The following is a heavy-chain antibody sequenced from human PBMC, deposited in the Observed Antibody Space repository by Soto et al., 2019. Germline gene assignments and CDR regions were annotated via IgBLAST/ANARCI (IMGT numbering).Heavy chain of an antibody. Sequence: QVQLVQSGAEVKKPGASVKVSCKASGYTFTSYGISWVRQATGQGLEWMGWIRAYNGNTNYAQKLQGRVTMNTDTSTRTAHMELRSLRSDDTAVYYCAKDARPADYWGQGSLVTVCS. CDR2: IRAYNGNT. V-gene: IGHV1-18*01. J-gene: IGHJ4*02. CDR1: GYTFTSYG. CDR3: AKDARPADY.